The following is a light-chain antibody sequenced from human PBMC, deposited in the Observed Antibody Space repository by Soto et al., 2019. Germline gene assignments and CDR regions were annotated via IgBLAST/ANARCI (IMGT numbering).Light chain of an antibody. CDR1: QSISSD. Sequence: DIQMTQSPSSLSASVGDRVTITCRASQSISSDLNWYQQKPGKAPKLLIYAASSLQSGVPSRFSGSGSATDFTLTISSLQPEDFATYYCQQSYSTLSWTFGQGTKVEIK. V-gene: IGKV1-39*01. CDR3: QQSYSTLSWT. J-gene: IGKJ1*01. CDR2: AAS.